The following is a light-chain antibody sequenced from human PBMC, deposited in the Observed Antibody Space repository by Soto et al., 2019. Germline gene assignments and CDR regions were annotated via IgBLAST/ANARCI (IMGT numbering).Light chain of an antibody. CDR1: SSDVGNYKY. CDR3: FSYTSSGTYV. J-gene: IGLJ1*01. Sequence: QAVVTQPASVSGSPGQSITISCTGTSSDVGNYKYVSWYKQHPGKAPKLMIYEVSNRPSGVSNRFSGSKSGNTASLTISGLQAEDETDYYCFSYTSSGTYVFGTGTKLTVL. V-gene: IGLV2-14*01. CDR2: EVS.